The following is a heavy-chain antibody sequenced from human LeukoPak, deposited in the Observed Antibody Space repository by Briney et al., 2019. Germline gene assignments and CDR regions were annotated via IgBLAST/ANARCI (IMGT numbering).Heavy chain of an antibody. V-gene: IGHV3-48*02. CDR1: GFMFSNYW. D-gene: IGHD3-9*01. J-gene: IGHJ4*02. Sequence: PGGSLRLSCAVSGFMFSNYWMSWVRQAPGKGLEWISNIRTTAEGAKYAYYADSVKGRVTISRDDGKNTLYLHMNSLRDDDTAVYYCATDQRYAFDYWGQGILVTVSS. CDR2: IRTTAEGAKYA. CDR3: ATDQRYAFDY.